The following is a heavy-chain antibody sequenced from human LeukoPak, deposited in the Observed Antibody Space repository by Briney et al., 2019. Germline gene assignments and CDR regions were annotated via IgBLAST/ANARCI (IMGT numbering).Heavy chain of an antibody. D-gene: IGHD6-19*01. V-gene: IGHV3-30*02. CDR2: IRYDGSNK. CDR3: AKVGETGLVLMYMDV. Sequence: GGSLRLSCAASGFTFSSYGMHWVRQAPGKGLEWVAFIRYDGSNKYYADSVKGRFTISRDNSKNTLYLQMNSLRAEDTAVYYCAKVGETGLVLMYMDVWGKGTTVTVSS. CDR1: GFTFSSYG. J-gene: IGHJ6*03.